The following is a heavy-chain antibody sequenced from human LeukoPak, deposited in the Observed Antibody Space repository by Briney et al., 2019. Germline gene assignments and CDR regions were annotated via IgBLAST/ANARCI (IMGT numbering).Heavy chain of an antibody. CDR2: ISYIGST. J-gene: IGHJ3*02. V-gene: IGHV4-59*11. CDR3: ARDLVTVTKGFDI. Sequence: SETLSLTCTVSGGSISSHYWTWIRQPPGKGLEWIGYISYIGSTNYNPSLKSRVTISIDTSRNQFSLRLSSVTAADTAVYYCARDLVTVTKGFDIWGQGTMVSVSS. CDR1: GGSISSHY. D-gene: IGHD4-17*01.